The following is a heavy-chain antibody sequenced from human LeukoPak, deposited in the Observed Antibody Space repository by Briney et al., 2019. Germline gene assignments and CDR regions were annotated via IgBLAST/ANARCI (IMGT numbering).Heavy chain of an antibody. J-gene: IGHJ4*02. V-gene: IGHV3-30*18. CDR2: ISYDGSNK. CDR1: GFALSSYG. CDR3: AKDYGDAPDY. Sequence: PGRSLRLSCAATGFALSSYGMHWVCQAPGKGLEWVAVISYDGSNKYYADSVKGRFTISRDNSKNTLYLQMNSLRAEDRAVYYCAKDYGDAPDYWGQGTLVTVSS. D-gene: IGHD4-17*01.